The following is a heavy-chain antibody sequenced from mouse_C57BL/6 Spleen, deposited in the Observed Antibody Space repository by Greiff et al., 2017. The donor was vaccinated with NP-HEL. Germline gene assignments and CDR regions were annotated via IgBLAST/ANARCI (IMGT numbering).Heavy chain of an antibody. CDR1: GFTFSSYG. CDR3: ARQGTGGAMDY. CDR2: ISSGGSYT. Sequence: EVQLVESGGDLVKPGGSLKLSCAASGFTFSSYGMSWFRQTPDKRLEWVATISSGGSYTYYPDSVKGRFTISRDNAKNTLYLQMSSLKSEDTAMYYCARQGTGGAMDYWGQGTSVTVSS. D-gene: IGHD2-14*01. V-gene: IGHV5-6*01. J-gene: IGHJ4*01.